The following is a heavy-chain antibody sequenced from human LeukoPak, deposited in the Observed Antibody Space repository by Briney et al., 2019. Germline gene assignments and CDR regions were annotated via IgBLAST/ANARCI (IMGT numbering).Heavy chain of an antibody. J-gene: IGHJ4*02. V-gene: IGHV4-61*02. CDR3: ASFCASTTCYNGGTNFAF. CDR1: GGSISSGSYY. Sequence: PSQTLSLTCTVSGGSISSGSYYWSWIRQPAGKGLEWIGLIYTSGSTNYNPSLKSRVTISVDTSKNQFSLKLSSVTAADTAVSYCASFCASTTCYNGGTNFAFWGQGTLVTVSS. CDR2: IYTSGST. D-gene: IGHD2-2*01.